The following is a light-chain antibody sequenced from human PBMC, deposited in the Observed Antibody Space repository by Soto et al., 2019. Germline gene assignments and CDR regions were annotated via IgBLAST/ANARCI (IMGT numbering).Light chain of an antibody. Sequence: GVTTQSPLSLPVTLGQPASISCRSNHSLVHSDGIAYFSWFQQRPGRSPRRLIYKVSNRDSGVPARFSGSGSGTDFALKISRVEDEDVGVYYCMQGTHWPITFGQGTRLEIK. CDR3: MQGTHWPIT. CDR2: KVS. CDR1: HSLVHSDGIAY. J-gene: IGKJ5*01. V-gene: IGKV2-30*02.